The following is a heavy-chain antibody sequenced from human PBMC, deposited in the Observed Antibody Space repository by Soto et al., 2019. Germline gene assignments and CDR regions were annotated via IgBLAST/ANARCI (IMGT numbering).Heavy chain of an antibody. CDR2: IIPIFGTA. D-gene: IGHD2-21*01. V-gene: IGHV1-69*13. Sequence: ASVKVSCKASGGTFSSYAISWVRQAPGQGLEWMGGIIPIFGTANYAQKFQGRVTITADESTSTAYMELSSLRSEDTAVYYCANSVGRHYYYGMDVWGQGTTVTVSS. CDR1: GGTFSSYA. J-gene: IGHJ6*02. CDR3: ANSVGRHYYYGMDV.